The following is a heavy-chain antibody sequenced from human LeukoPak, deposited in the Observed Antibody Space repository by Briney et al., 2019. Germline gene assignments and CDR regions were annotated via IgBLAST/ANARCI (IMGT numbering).Heavy chain of an antibody. J-gene: IGHJ6*03. V-gene: IGHV3-11*06. D-gene: IGHD6-13*01. Sequence: GRFTISRDNAKNSLYLQMDSLRVEDTAVYYCAKGAEYSSSWYDYYYYMDVWGKGTTVTVSS. CDR3: AKGAEYSSSWYDYYYYMDV.